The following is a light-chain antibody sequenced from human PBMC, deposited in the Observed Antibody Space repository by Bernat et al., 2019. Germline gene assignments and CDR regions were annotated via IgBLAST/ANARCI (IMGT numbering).Light chain of an antibody. CDR2: GAS. CDR3: QQSYSTLRT. V-gene: IGKV3D-7*01. Sequence: PGERVTLSCRASQSVSSSYLTWYQQKPGQAPRLLIYGASTRATSIPARFSGSGSGTDFTLTISSLQPEDFATYYCQQSYSTLRTFGQGTKVEIK. J-gene: IGKJ1*01. CDR1: QSVSSSY.